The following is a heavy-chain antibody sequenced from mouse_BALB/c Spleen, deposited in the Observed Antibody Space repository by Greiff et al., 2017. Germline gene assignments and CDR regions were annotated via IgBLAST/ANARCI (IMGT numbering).Heavy chain of an antibody. Sequence: QVQLQQSGAELAKPGASVKMSCKASGYTFTSYWMHWVKQRLGQGLEWIGYINPSTGYTEYNQKFKDKATLTADKSSSTAYMQLSSLTSEDSAVYYCAPYGNYSYYAMDYWGQGTSVTVSS. D-gene: IGHD2-10*02. CDR3: APYGNYSYYAMDY. CDR1: GYTFTSYW. CDR2: INPSTGYT. V-gene: IGHV1-7*01. J-gene: IGHJ4*01.